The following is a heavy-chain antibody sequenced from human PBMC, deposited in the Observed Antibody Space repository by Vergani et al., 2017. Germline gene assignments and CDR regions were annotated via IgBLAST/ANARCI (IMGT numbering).Heavy chain of an antibody. Sequence: QVQLQESGPGLVKPSETLSLTCTVSGGSISSYYWSWIRQPPGKGLEWIGYIYYSGSTNYNPSLKSRVTISVDTSKNQFSLKLSSVTAADTAVYYCARVXYGSEGPVLNYYYGMDVWGQGTTVTVSS. J-gene: IGHJ6*02. D-gene: IGHD3-10*01. CDR1: GGSISSYY. CDR3: ARVXYGSEGPVLNYYYGMDV. V-gene: IGHV4-59*01. CDR2: IYYSGST.